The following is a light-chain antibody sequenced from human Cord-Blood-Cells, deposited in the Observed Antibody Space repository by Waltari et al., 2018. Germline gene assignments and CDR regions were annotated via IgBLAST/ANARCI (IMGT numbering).Light chain of an antibody. CDR1: SRDVGGYNY. CDR2: DVS. J-gene: IGLJ1*01. Sequence: QSALTQPRSVSGSPGHSATICCPGTSRDVGGYNYVSWYQQHPGKAPKLMIYDVSKRPSGVPDRFSGSKSGNTASLTISGLQAEDEADYYCCSYAGSYTFVFGTGTKVTVL. CDR3: CSYAGSYTFV. V-gene: IGLV2-11*01.